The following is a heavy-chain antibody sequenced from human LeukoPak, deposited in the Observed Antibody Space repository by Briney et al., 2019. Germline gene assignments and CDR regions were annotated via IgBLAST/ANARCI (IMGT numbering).Heavy chain of an antibody. CDR2: ISGSGGST. D-gene: IGHD1-26*01. J-gene: IGHJ3*02. CDR3: AKFGGSFIAPFDI. V-gene: IGHV3-23*01. CDR1: GFTFGSCW. Sequence: GGSLRLSCAASGFTFGSCWMNWVRQAPGKGLEWVSAISGSGGSTYYADSVKGRFTISRDNSKNTLYLQMNSLRAEDTAVFYCAKFGGSFIAPFDIWGQGTMVTVSS.